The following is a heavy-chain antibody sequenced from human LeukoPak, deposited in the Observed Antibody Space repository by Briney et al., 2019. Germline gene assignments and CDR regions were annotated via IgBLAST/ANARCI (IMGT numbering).Heavy chain of an antibody. D-gene: IGHD2-15*01. CDR3: ARTRVXAPSPLHP. CDR1: GGSISSYY. Sequence: PSETLSLTCTVSGGSISSYYWSWIRQPPGKGLEWIGYIYNGGSTNYNPSLKSRVTISVDTSKNQFSLKLNSVTAADTAVYYCARTRVXAPSPLHPWGQGTLVTVSS. J-gene: IGHJ5*02. CDR2: IYNGGST. V-gene: IGHV4-59*08.